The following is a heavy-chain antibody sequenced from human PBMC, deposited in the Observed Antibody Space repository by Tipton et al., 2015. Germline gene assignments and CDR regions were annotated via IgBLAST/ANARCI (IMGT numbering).Heavy chain of an antibody. CDR1: GFNFNSYA. CDR3: ARDGAAHVVNALDV. V-gene: IGHV3-30*03. D-gene: IGHD2-21*01. Sequence: SLRLSCAASGFNFNSYAMHWVRQAPGKGLEWVAMISDDGRNKYYADSVKGRLTISRDNSRNTVYLQMNSLRVDDTAVYYCARDGAAHVVNALDVWGQGTTVTVSS. J-gene: IGHJ6*02. CDR2: ISDDGRNK.